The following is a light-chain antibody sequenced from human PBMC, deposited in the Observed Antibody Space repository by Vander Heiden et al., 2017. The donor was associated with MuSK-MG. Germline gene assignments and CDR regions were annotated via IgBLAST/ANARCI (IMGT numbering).Light chain of an antibody. CDR3: CSYAGSYTVI. Sequence: QPRSVSGSPGQSVTISCTGTSSDVGGYNYVSWYQQHPGKAPKLMIYDVSKRPSGVPDRFSGSKSGNTASLTIFGLQDEDEADYYGCSYAGSYTVIFGEGTKLTVL. CDR2: DVS. J-gene: IGLJ2*01. CDR1: SSDVGGYNY. V-gene: IGLV2-11*01.